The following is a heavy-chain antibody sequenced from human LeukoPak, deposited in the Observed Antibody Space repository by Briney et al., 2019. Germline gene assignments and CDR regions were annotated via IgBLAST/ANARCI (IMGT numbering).Heavy chain of an antibody. J-gene: IGHJ4*02. D-gene: IGHD6-13*01. CDR3: ARGGAAAEYFDY. CDR2: IRFTGSYI. CDR1: GFTFSSYS. Sequence: PGGSLRLSCAASGFTFSSYSMNWVRQAPGRGLEWVSSIRFTGSYIYYADSVKGRFTISRDNAKNSLYLQMNSLRAEDTAVYYCARGGAAAEYFDYWGQGTLVTVSS. V-gene: IGHV3-21*04.